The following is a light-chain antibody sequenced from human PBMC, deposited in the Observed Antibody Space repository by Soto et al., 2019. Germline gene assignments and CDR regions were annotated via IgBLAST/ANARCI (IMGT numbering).Light chain of an antibody. CDR1: QSLTTNY. CDR3: QQYGDSPPT. Sequence: EIVLTQSPGTLSLSPGERATLSCRASQSLTTNYLAWYQRKPGQAPRLLIYGASSRATDIPRRFSGSGSGTDFTLTITTLEPEYFGVYYCQQYGDSPPTFGEGTKVEV. V-gene: IGKV3-20*01. J-gene: IGKJ4*02. CDR2: GAS.